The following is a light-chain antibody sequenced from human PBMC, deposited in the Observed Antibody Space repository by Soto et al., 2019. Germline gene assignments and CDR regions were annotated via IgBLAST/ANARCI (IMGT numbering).Light chain of an antibody. V-gene: IGKV2-28*01. CDR1: QSLLHSNGYNY. CDR3: MQTLQTPRT. Sequence: DTVMTQSPLSLPVTPGEPASISCRSSQSLLHSNGYNYLDWYLQKPGQSPQLLIYLGSNRASGVPDRFSGSGSGTHFTLKISRVEAEDVGVYYCMQTLQTPRTFGQGTRLEIK. J-gene: IGKJ5*01. CDR2: LGS.